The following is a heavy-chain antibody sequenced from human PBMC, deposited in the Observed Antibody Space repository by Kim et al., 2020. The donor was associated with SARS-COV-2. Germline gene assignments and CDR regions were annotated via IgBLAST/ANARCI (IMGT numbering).Heavy chain of an antibody. CDR2: ISSSSSYI. Sequence: GGSLRLSCAASGFTFSSYSMNWVRQAPGKGLEWVSSISSSSSYIYYADSVKGRFTISRDNAKNSLYLQMNSLRAEDTAVYYCAAGGYCSSTSCYGYYYYGMYVWGQGATGTLSS. D-gene: IGHD2-2*01. V-gene: IGHV3-21*01. J-gene: IGHJ6*02. CDR3: AAGGYCSSTSCYGYYYYGMYV. CDR1: GFTFSSYS.